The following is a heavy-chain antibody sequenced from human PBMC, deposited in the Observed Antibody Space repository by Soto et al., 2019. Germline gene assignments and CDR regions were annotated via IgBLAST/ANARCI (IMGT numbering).Heavy chain of an antibody. CDR1: GGSISRYY. D-gene: IGHD2-2*01. CDR2: ICYSGST. CDR3: ARHGRRLVVPAAEPSEYYYYYYMDV. J-gene: IGHJ6*03. V-gene: IGHV4-59*08. Sequence: SETLSLTCTVSGGSISRYYWSWIRQHPGKGLEWIGYICYSGSTNYNPSLKSRVTISVDTSKNQFSLKLSSVTAADTAVYYCARHGRRLVVPAAEPSEYYYYYYMDVWGKGTTVTVS.